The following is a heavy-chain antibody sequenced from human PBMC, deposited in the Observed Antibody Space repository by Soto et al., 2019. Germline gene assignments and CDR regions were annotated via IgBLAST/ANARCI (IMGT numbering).Heavy chain of an antibody. Sequence: GASVKVSSKASGYSFTSSCIAWVRQAPGQGPEWMGWISPYNARTNYAQNVKGRVVMTTDISTNTVYLELRSLRSDDKAKYCCGRCRTDSYAMEVWGQGTTVTVSS. D-gene: IGHD2-8*02. V-gene: IGHV1-18*01. CDR3: GRCRTDSYAMEV. J-gene: IGHJ6*01. CDR2: ISPYNART. CDR1: GYSFTSSC.